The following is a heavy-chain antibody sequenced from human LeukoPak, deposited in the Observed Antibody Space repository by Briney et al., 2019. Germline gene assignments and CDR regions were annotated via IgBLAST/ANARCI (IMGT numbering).Heavy chain of an antibody. J-gene: IGHJ4*02. Sequence: ASVKASCKASGYTFTGYYMHWVRQAPGQRLGWMGWFNPNSGGTNYAEKFHGRVTVTRDTASCTAYMELSRLRSDDTAVYFCARGTHQYSSSWYPRTLYYFDYWGQGTLVTVSS. D-gene: IGHD6-13*01. CDR2: FNPNSGGT. CDR3: ARGTHQYSSSWYPRTLYYFDY. V-gene: IGHV1-2*02. CDR1: GYTFTGYY.